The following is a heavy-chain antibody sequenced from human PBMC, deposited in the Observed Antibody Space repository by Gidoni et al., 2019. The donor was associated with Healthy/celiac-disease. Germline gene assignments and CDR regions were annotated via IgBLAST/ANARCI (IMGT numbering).Heavy chain of an antibody. D-gene: IGHD3-10*01. CDR2: INHSGST. J-gene: IGHJ1*01. Sequence: QVQLQQWGAGLLKPSETLSLPCAVYGGSFSGYYWSWIRQPPGKGLEWIGEINHSGSTNYNPSLKSRVTISVDTSKNQFSLKLSSVTAADTAVYYCARGQGWFGETRYFQHWGQGTLVTVSS. CDR3: ARGQGWFGETRYFQH. V-gene: IGHV4-34*01. CDR1: GGSFSGYY.